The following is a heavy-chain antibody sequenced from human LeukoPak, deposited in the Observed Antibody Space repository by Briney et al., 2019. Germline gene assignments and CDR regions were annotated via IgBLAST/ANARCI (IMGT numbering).Heavy chain of an antibody. V-gene: IGHV3-43*02. CDR3: ATWAFYHGMDV. Sequence: GGALRLSCVASGFTFEGYAMHWGRQAPAKGVEGVSLINADGGRTYYADSVNGRFTISRDNSKNSLYLPMNSLRSEDSAVYYCATWAFYHGMDVWGQGTTVIVSS. J-gene: IGHJ6*02. CDR2: INADGGRT. CDR1: GFTFEGYA. D-gene: IGHD2/OR15-2a*01.